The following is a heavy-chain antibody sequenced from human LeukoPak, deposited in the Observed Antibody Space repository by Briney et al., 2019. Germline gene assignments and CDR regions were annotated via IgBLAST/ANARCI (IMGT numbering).Heavy chain of an antibody. Sequence: EAPLIFCRGSSCSFISYCIIWWGRMPGKGREGLGLIYRGDSGTRYSPYFQGQGTISANKSISNAYLPRMSLKASDAAMYYCARQHVGSYYSWNYSYYWGQGTLVTVSS. CDR2: IYRGDSGT. J-gene: IGHJ4*02. D-gene: IGHD1-26*01. V-gene: IGHV5-51*01. CDR3: ARQHVGSYYSWNYSYY. CDR1: SCSFISYC.